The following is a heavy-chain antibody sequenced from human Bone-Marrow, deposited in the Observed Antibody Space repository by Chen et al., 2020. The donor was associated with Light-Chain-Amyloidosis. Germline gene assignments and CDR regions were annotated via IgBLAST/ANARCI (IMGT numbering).Heavy chain of an antibody. CDR2: IYPDDSDA. V-gene: IGHV5-51*01. CDR1: GYTVPNYW. Sequence: EVQLEQSGPDVKKPGESLKFSGKGDGYTVPNYWIGWVRQMPGKGLEWMGVIYPDDSDARYSPSFEVQVTISADKSITTAYLQWRSLKASDTAMYYCARRRDGYNFDYWGQGTLVTVSS. J-gene: IGHJ4*02. D-gene: IGHD5-12*01. CDR3: ARRRDGYNFDY.